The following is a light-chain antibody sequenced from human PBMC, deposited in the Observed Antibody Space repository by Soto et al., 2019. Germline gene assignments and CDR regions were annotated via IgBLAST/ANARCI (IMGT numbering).Light chain of an antibody. CDR3: QQYGSSPTWT. Sequence: DSVLTQSPGTLSLSPGERATLSCRASQSVSSNYLAWYQQKPGQAPRLLIYGASTSATGIPDRFSGSGSGTDFTLTISRLEPEDSAVYYGQQYGSSPTWTFGQGTKVEIK. CDR1: QSVSSNY. V-gene: IGKV3-20*01. J-gene: IGKJ1*01. CDR2: GAS.